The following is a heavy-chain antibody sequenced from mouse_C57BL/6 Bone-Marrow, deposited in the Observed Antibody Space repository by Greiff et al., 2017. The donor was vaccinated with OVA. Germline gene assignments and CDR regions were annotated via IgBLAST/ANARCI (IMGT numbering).Heavy chain of an antibody. CDR1: GFTFSSYG. CDR2: ISSGGSYT. D-gene: IGHD2-14*01. V-gene: IGHV5-6*01. CDR3: ARQRYDPDY. J-gene: IGHJ2*01. Sequence: EVKLVESGGDLVKPGGSLKLSCAASGFTFSSYGMSWVRQTPDKRLEWVATISSGGSYTYYPDSVKGRFTISRDNAKNTLYMQMSSLKSEDTAMYYCARQRYDPDYWGQGTTLTVSS.